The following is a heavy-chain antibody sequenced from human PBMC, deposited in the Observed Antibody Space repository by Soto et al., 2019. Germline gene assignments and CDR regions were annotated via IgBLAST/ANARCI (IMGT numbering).Heavy chain of an antibody. CDR2: INHSGST. D-gene: IGHD5-18*01. V-gene: IGHV4-34*01. CDR3: ASLGGYSYGEDY. Sequence: QVQLQQWGAGLLKPSETLSLTCAVYGGSFSGYYWSWIRQPPGKGLEWIGEINHSGSTNYNPSLKSRVTISVDTSKTQFSLKLSSVTAADTAVYYCASLGGYSYGEDYWGQGTLVTVSS. CDR1: GGSFSGYY. J-gene: IGHJ4*02.